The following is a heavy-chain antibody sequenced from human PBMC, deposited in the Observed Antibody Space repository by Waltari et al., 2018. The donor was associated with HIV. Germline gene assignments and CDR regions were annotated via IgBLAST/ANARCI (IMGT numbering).Heavy chain of an antibody. Sequence: SGGGSPQPGGSLRVSCGVAGFPYENYWRGWVRKAPGKGLGWVANINQDGSDMLLADSVKGRFTIFRDNSKKSLSLQMNKLRGEDMGNYYCARSSSGLFDHWGQGSLVTVSS. D-gene: IGHD3-22*01. CDR2: INQDGSDM. V-gene: IGHV3-7*03. CDR1: GFPYENYW. CDR3: ARSSSGLFDH. J-gene: IGHJ4*02.